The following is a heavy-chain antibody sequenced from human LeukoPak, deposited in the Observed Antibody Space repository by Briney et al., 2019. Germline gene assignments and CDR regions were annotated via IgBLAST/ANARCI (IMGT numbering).Heavy chain of an antibody. CDR3: AREGPAAGIYY. CDR1: GGTFSSYA. V-gene: IGHV1-69*13. CDR2: IIPIFGTA. J-gene: IGHJ4*02. Sequence: ASVTLSCKASGGTFSSYAISWVRQAPGQGLEWMGGIIPIFGTANYAQKFQGRVTITADESTSTAYMELSSLGSEDTAVYYCAREGPAAGIYYWGQGTLVTVSS. D-gene: IGHD6-13*01.